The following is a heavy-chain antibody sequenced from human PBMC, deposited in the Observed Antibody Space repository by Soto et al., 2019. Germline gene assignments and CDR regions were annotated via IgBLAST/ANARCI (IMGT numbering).Heavy chain of an antibody. J-gene: IGHJ5*02. D-gene: IGHD3-3*01. CDR3: ARWWSGSRQGFDP. V-gene: IGHV4-31*03. CDR1: GGSISSGDYY. CDR2: IYYSGST. Sequence: QVQLQESGPGLVKPSQTLSLTCTVSGGSISSGDYYWSWIRQHPGKGLEWIGYIYYSGSTYYNPSLKSRVTITVDTSKNQCSLNLSSVTAADTAVYYCARWWSGSRQGFDPWGQGTLVTVSS.